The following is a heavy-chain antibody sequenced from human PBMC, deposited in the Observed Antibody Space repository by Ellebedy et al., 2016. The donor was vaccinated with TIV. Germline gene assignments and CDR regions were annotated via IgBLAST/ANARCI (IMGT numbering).Heavy chain of an antibody. Sequence: PGGSLRLSCAASGFSFSTYSMNRVRQAPGKGLEWVSYISSSSDTIYYAESVKGRFTISRDNAKNSLHLQMNSLRAEDTAVYYCARGWDPSGSYEGDWGQGTLVTVSS. J-gene: IGHJ4*02. CDR1: GFSFSTYS. CDR2: ISSSSDTI. D-gene: IGHD1-26*01. CDR3: ARGWDPSGSYEGD. V-gene: IGHV3-48*04.